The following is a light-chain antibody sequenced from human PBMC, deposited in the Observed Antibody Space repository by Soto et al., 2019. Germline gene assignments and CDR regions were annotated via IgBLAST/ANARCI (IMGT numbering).Light chain of an antibody. CDR3: QQYNTYSWT. CDR1: QIIRIW. V-gene: IGKV1-5*01. J-gene: IGKJ1*01. CDR2: DCS. Sequence: VHMTQSPSTLSASVLHRGTITFLAIQIIRIWLSCYQQKPGKAPNLLIYDCSSLESWVPSRFSGSGSVTEFTLTISGLKPDDFATYYCQQYNTYSWTFGQGTKVDIK.